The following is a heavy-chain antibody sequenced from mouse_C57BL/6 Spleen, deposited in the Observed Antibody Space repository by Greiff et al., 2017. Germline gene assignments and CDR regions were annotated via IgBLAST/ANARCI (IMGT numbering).Heavy chain of an antibody. Sequence: EVQLVESGEGLVKPGGSLKLSCAASGFTFSSYAMSWVRQTPEKRLEWVAYISSGGDYIYYADTVKGRFTISRDNARNTLYLQMSRLKSEDTAMYYCTREGYDYDGFDYWGQGTTLTVSS. D-gene: IGHD2-4*01. V-gene: IGHV5-9-1*02. CDR3: TREGYDYDGFDY. CDR1: GFTFSSYA. CDR2: ISSGGDYI. J-gene: IGHJ2*01.